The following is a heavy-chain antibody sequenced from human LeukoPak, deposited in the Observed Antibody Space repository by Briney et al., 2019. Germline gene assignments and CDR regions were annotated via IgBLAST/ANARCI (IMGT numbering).Heavy chain of an antibody. V-gene: IGHV4-61*02. J-gene: IGHJ4*02. D-gene: IGHD3-3*01. CDR1: GGSISGATYY. Sequence: SEALSLTCTVSGGSISGATYYWIWIRPRAGKGREWIGRIYTTGSTHYNPSLKSRLTISVATSKNQLSLELSFVTAADTAVYYCAREGGTIYFDSWGQGTLVTVSS. CDR2: IYTTGST. CDR3: AREGGTIYFDS.